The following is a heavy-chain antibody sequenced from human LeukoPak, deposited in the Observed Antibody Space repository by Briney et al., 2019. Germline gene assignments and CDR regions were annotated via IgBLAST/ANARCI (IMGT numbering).Heavy chain of an antibody. J-gene: IGHJ4*02. CDR3: ARYLSDYYYGSGSYYTLDY. D-gene: IGHD3-10*01. Sequence: PGGSLRLSCAASGFTFSTYGMHWLRQAPGKGLEWVAFIRFDASNKYYADSVKGRFSISRDNSKNTVYLQMNSLRAEDTAVYYCARYLSDYYYGSGSYYTLDYWGQGTLVTVSS. CDR2: IRFDASNK. V-gene: IGHV3-30*02. CDR1: GFTFSTYG.